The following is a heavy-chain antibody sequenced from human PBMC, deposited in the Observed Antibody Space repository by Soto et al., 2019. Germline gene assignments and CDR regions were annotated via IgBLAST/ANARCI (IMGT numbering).Heavy chain of an antibody. CDR3: AHTVARGAYWETFDY. J-gene: IGHJ4*02. Sequence: SGPTLVNPTQTLTLTCTFSGFSLSTGGVGVGWFRQPPGKALEWLALIYRDDDKSYRPSLQSRVTVTRDNTKNQVVLTMTNMDPVDTATYYCAHTVARGAYWETFDYWGQGALVTVS. V-gene: IGHV2-5*02. CDR2: IYRDDDK. CDR1: GFSLSTGGVG. D-gene: IGHD1-26*01.